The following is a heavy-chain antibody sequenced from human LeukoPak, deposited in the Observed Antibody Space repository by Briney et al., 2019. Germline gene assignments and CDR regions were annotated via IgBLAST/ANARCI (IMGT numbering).Heavy chain of an antibody. J-gene: IGHJ4*02. V-gene: IGHV4-39*07. Sequence: SETLSLTCTVSGGSISSSSYYWGWIRQPPGKGLEWIGSIYYSGSTYYNPSLKSRVTISVDTSRSQFSLKLSSVTAADTAVYYCAGGTAAGITQYFDYWGQGTLVTVSS. CDR2: IYYSGST. CDR3: AGGTAAGITQYFDY. CDR1: GGSISSSSYY. D-gene: IGHD6-13*01.